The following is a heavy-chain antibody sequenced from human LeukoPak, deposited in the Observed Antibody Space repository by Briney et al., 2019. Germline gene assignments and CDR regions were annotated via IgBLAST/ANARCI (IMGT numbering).Heavy chain of an antibody. V-gene: IGHV4-38-2*01. Sequence: SETLSLSCAVSGYSISNTYYWGWIRQPPGKGLEWIGSIYNTGSTHYNPSLKSRVTISLDTSKNQFSLKLTSVTAADTAVYYCVRNGSSSLPHSPYNWFDPWGQGTLVTVSS. CDR2: IYNTGST. D-gene: IGHD6-6*01. J-gene: IGHJ5*02. CDR1: GYSISNTYY. CDR3: VRNGSSSLPHSPYNWFDP.